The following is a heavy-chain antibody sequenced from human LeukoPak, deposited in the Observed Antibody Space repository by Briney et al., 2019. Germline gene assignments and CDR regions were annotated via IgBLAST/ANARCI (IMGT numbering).Heavy chain of an antibody. J-gene: IGHJ4*02. Sequence: PGGSLRLSCAASGFTFSTYTMNWVRQAPGKGLEWVSYISSTSSTIYYADSAQGRFTISRDNAKNSLNLQMNSLRDEDTAVYYCARSFDHWGQGTLVTVSS. CDR3: ARSFDH. CDR2: ISSTSSTI. CDR1: GFTFSTYT. V-gene: IGHV3-48*02.